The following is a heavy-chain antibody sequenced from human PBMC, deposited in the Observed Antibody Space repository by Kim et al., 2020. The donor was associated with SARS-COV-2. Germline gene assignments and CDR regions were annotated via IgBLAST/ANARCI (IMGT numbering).Heavy chain of an antibody. J-gene: IGHJ4*02. CDR2: ITT. V-gene: IGHV3-74*01. CDR3: ATEYNSGYEY. D-gene: IGHD3-22*01. Sequence: ITTSYADSVQSRFTSCRDNTSNTLYLQLNSMRAEDTAVYNCATEYNSGYEYWGQGTLVTISS.